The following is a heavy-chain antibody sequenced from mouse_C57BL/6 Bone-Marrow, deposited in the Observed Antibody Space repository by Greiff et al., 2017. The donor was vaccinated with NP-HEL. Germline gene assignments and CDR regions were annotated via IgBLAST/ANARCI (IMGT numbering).Heavy chain of an antibody. D-gene: IGHD1-1*01. CDR1: GYSITSGYD. J-gene: IGHJ1*03. V-gene: IGHV3-1*01. CDR3: ARGNIYYYGSSLWYFDV. Sequence: EVKVEESGPGMVKPSQSLSLSCTVTGYSITSGYDWHWIRHFPGYKLEWMGYISYSGSTNYNPSLKSRISITHDTSKNHFFLKLNSVTTEDTATYYCARGNIYYYGSSLWYFDVWGTGTTVTVSS. CDR2: ISYSGST.